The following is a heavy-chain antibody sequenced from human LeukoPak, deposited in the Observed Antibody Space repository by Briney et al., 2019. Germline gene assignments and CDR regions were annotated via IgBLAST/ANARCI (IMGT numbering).Heavy chain of an antibody. CDR2: IYYSGST. D-gene: IGHD3-10*01. J-gene: IGHJ5*02. CDR1: GGSISSYY. Sequence: SETLSLTCTVSGGSISSYYWSWIRQPPGKGLEWIGYIYYSGSTNYNPSLKSRVTISVDTSKNQFSLKLSSVTAEDTAVYYCARDPAGPHNYMVRGVNWSDPWGQGTLVTVSS. V-gene: IGHV4-59*01. CDR3: ARDPAGPHNYMVRGVNWSDP.